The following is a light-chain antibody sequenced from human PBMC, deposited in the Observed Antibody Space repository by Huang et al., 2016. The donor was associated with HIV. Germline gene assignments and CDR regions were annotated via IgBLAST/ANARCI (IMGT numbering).Light chain of an antibody. CDR2: GAS. J-gene: IGKJ1*01. CDR1: QSVSSN. Sequence: EIVMTQSPATLSVSPGERATLSCRASQSVSSNLAWYQQKPGQAPRLLIYGASTRDTGIPDRFSGSGSGTEFILTISSLQSEDFAVYYCQQYDNWPPRGTFGQGTKVEIK. CDR3: QQYDNWPPRGT. V-gene: IGKV3-15*01.